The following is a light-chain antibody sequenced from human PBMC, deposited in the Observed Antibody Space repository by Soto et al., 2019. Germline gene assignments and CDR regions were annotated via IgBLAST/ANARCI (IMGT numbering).Light chain of an antibody. CDR1: QSVGTTS. CDR3: QQYGSLPRT. CDR2: GAS. Sequence: EIVLWLSPGTLSLSPGDRATLSCRASQSVGTTSLAWYQQKPAQAPRLLIYGASSRATGIPDRFSGSGSGTDFTLTISRLEPEDFAVYFCQQYGSLPRTFGQGTKVDIK. J-gene: IGKJ1*01. V-gene: IGKV3-20*01.